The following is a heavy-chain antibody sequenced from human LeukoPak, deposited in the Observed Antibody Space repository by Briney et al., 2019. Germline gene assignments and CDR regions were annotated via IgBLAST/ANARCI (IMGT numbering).Heavy chain of an antibody. CDR1: GGTFSSYA. J-gene: IGHJ4*02. CDR3: ARGGSSSLGSFDY. CDR2: IIPIFGTA. V-gene: IGHV1-69*13. Sequence: EASVKVSCKASGGTFSSYAISWVRQAPGQGLERMGGIIPIFGTANYAQKFQGRVTITADESTSTAYMELSSLRSEDTAVYYCARGGSSSLGSFDYWGQGTLVTVSS. D-gene: IGHD6-13*01.